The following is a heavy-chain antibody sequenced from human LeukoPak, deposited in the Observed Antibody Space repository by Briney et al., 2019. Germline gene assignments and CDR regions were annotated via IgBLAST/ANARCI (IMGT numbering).Heavy chain of an antibody. V-gene: IGHV3-53*01. J-gene: IGHJ4*02. CDR3: ARDRDGYNSSPFEY. CDR1: GFTVSSNY. D-gene: IGHD5-24*01. Sequence: GGSLRLSCAASGFTVSSNYMSWVRQAPGKGLEWVSVIYSGGSTYYADSVKGRFTISRDNAKNSLYLQMNSLRAEDTAVYYCARDRDGYNSSPFEYWGQGTLVTVSS. CDR2: IYSGGST.